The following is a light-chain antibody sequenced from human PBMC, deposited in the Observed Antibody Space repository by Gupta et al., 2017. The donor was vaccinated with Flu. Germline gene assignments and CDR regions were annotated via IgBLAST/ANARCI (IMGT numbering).Light chain of an antibody. J-gene: IGLJ2*01. Sequence: ITISCTGTSSDVGGYNCVSWYQHHPGKAPKLMIYEVSNRPSGVSNRFSGSKSGNTASLTISGLQAEDEANYYCSSYTNNTTSGVFGGGTKLTVL. CDR1: SSDVGGYNC. CDR3: SSYTNNTTSGV. CDR2: EVS. V-gene: IGLV2-14*01.